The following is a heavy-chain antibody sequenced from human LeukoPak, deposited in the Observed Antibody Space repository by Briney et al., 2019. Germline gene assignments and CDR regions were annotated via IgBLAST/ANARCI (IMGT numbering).Heavy chain of an antibody. J-gene: IGHJ4*02. CDR3: ARLSTSLIDY. CDR2: ISYDGSNK. Sequence: GGSLRLSCAAPGFTFSSYAMHWVRQAPGKGLEWVAVISYDGSNKYYADSVKGRFTISRDNSKNTLYLQMNSLRAEDTAVYYCARLSTSLIDYWGQGTLVTVSS. CDR1: GFTFSSYA. D-gene: IGHD4-11*01. V-gene: IGHV3-30*04.